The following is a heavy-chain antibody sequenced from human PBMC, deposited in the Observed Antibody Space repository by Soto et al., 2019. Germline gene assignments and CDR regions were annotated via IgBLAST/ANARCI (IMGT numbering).Heavy chain of an antibody. J-gene: IGHJ6*02. Sequence: PGESLKISCKGSGYSFSNSWIGWVRQMPGKGLEWMGIISPSDSHATYSPSFQGQVTISTDGSISTAYLQWSSLKASDSAVYYCARLSRASFALDVWGQGTTVTVSS. D-gene: IGHD3-16*01. CDR1: GYSFSNSW. V-gene: IGHV5-51*01. CDR2: ISPSDSHA. CDR3: ARLSRASFALDV.